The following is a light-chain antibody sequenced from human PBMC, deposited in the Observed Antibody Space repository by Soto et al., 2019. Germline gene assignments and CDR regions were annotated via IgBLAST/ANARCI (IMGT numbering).Light chain of an antibody. CDR1: NSLLHITGETF. CDR3: MKSTQLHPN. Sequence: DVLIPHPPLSLSVSPGPPASIFCKSRNSLLHITGETFLFWYLQKPGQYTQIMIYEVYTRVSGVQDRFSGSGSGTDFTLEIRRVETDDVGIYYCMKSTQLHPNFGQGKRLEIK. CDR2: EVY. V-gene: IGKV2D-29*02. J-gene: IGKJ5*01.